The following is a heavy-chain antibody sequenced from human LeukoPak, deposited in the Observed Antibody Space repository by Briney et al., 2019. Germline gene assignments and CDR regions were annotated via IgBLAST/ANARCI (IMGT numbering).Heavy chain of an antibody. Sequence: GGSLRLSCAASGFTFISYTMHWVRQAPGKGLEYVSAISDDGGSTYYANSVKGRFTISRDNSKNTLYLQMGSLRAEDMAVYYCARMSHDRSGDYWGQGTLVTVSS. J-gene: IGHJ4*02. D-gene: IGHD3-10*01. V-gene: IGHV3-64*01. CDR1: GFTFISYT. CDR2: ISDDGGST. CDR3: ARMSHDRSGDY.